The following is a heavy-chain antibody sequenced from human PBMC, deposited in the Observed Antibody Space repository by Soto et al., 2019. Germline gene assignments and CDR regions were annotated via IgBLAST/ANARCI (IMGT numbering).Heavy chain of an antibody. CDR3: ARAGSNWYNWLDP. D-gene: IGHD6-13*01. V-gene: IGHV1-69*13. CDR1: GDTFSSYA. J-gene: IGHJ5*02. Sequence: GASVKVSCKASGDTFSSYAISWVRQAPGQGLEWMGGIIPIFGTANYAQKFQGRVTITADESRSTAYMELNSLRSEDTAVYYCARAGSNWYNWLDPWGQGTLVTVSS. CDR2: IIPIFGTA.